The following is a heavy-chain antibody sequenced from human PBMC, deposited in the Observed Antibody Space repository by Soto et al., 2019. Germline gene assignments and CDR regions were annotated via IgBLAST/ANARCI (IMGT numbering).Heavy chain of an antibody. CDR2: ISAYNGNT. D-gene: IGHD2-2*01. J-gene: IGHJ5*02. Sequence: QVQLVQSGAEVKKPGASVKVYCKASGYTFTSYGISWVRQAPGQGLEWMGWISAYNGNTNYAQKLQGRVTMTTDTSPSTAYMELSSLRSDDTAVYYCARDWADLVVVPAATYNWFDPWGQGTLVTVSS. CDR1: GYTFTSYG. V-gene: IGHV1-18*04. CDR3: ARDWADLVVVPAATYNWFDP.